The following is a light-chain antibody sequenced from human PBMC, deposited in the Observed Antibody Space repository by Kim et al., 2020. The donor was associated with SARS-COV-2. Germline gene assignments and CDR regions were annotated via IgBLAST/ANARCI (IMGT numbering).Light chain of an antibody. CDR2: GKN. V-gene: IGLV3-19*01. J-gene: IGLJ3*02. Sequence: SSELTQDPAVSVALGQTVRITCQGDSLRNYFASWYQQKPGQAPILVFYGKNNRHSGIPDRFSGSSSGNTASLTITGAQAEDEADYYCKSRDSSGNEWVFGGGTKL. CDR1: SLRNYF. CDR3: KSRDSSGNEWV.